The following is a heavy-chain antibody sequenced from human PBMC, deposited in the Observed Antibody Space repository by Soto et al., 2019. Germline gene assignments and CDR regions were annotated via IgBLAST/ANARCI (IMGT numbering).Heavy chain of an antibody. D-gene: IGHD3-10*01. Sequence: LRLSCAASGFTFSDYYMSWIRQAPGKGLEWVSYISSSSSYTNYADSVKGRFTISRDNAKNSLYLQMNSLRAEDTAVYYCARVRGDYYGSGSYPHYYYGMDVWGQGTTVTVSS. CDR2: ISSSSSYT. J-gene: IGHJ6*02. CDR1: GFTFSDYY. V-gene: IGHV3-11*06. CDR3: ARVRGDYYGSGSYPHYYYGMDV.